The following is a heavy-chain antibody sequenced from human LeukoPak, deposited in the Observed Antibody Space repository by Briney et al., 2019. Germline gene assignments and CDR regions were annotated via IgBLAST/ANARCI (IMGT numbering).Heavy chain of an antibody. V-gene: IGHV3-23*01. CDR1: GFTLSTNA. J-gene: IGHJ2*01. Sequence: PGGSLRLSCLTSGFTLSTNAMTWVRQAPGKGLEWVSGISGSGDTTYYADSVKGRFTISRDNSKNTLYLQMSSLRAEDTAVYYCAKDASNYFWYFDLWGRGTLVTVSS. CDR2: ISGSGDTT. D-gene: IGHD1-1*01. CDR3: AKDASNYFWYFDL.